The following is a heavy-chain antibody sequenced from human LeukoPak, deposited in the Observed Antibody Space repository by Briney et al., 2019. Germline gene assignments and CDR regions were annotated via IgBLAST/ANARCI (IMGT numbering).Heavy chain of an antibody. Sequence: GGSLRLSCVASGFTFSHYWMSWIRQAPGKGLEWVANINEDGSEKTYVDSVKGRFIISRDNAKNSLYLQMNSLRAGDTAVYYCASLPKWLQFPFDIWGQGTMVTVSS. CDR3: ASLPKWLQFPFDI. V-gene: IGHV3-7*01. D-gene: IGHD5-24*01. CDR1: GFTFSHYW. J-gene: IGHJ3*02. CDR2: INEDGSEK.